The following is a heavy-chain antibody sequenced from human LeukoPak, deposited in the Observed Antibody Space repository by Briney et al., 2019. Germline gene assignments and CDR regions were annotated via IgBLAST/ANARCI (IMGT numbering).Heavy chain of an antibody. Sequence: ASVKVSCKASGYTFTGYYMHWVRQAPGQGLEWMGWINPNSGGTNYAQKFQGRVTMTRDTSISTAYMELSRLRSDDTAVYYCARDPGGYSYGLDDYWGQGTLVTASS. D-gene: IGHD5-18*01. CDR3: ARDPGGYSYGLDDY. CDR2: INPNSGGT. CDR1: GYTFTGYY. V-gene: IGHV1-2*02. J-gene: IGHJ4*02.